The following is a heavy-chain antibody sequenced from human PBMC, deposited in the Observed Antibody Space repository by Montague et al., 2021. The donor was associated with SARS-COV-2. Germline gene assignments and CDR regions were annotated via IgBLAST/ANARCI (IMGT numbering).Heavy chain of an antibody. D-gene: IGHD5-24*01. CDR1: GGSISSYY. V-gene: IGHV4-59*01. Sequence: SETRSLTCTVSGGSISSYYWSWIRQPPGKGLEWIGYIYYSGSTNYNPSLKSRVTISVDTSKNQFSLKLSSVTAADTAVHYCARVFPRWLQFDPYFDYWGQGTLVTVSS. J-gene: IGHJ4*02. CDR3: ARVFPRWLQFDPYFDY. CDR2: IYYSGST.